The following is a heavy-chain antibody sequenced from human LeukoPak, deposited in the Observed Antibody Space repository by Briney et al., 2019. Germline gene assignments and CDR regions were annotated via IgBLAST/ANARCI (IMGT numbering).Heavy chain of an antibody. CDR1: GYTFTSYG. D-gene: IGHD3-22*01. V-gene: IGHV1-18*01. J-gene: IGHJ4*02. CDR3: ARDDRYDSSVRKTYYFDY. Sequence: ASVKVSCKASGYTFTSYGISWVRQAPGQGLEWMGWISAYNGNTNYAQKLQGRVTMTTDTSTSTAYMELRSLRSDDTAVYYCARDDRYDSSVRKTYYFDYWGQGTLVTVSS. CDR2: ISAYNGNT.